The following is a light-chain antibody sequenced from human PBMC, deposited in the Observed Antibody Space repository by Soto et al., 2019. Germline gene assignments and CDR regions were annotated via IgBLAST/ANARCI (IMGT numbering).Light chain of an antibody. J-gene: IGLJ1*01. CDR3: QVWDIMTDNYV. V-gene: IGLV3-21*04. Sequence: SYELTQPPSVSVAPEKTATITCGGNNIGNKRVHWYRQKPGQAPVLVISYDSDRPSGIPERFSGSNSGNTATLTISRVEAGDEGDCYCQVWDIMTDNYVFGSGTKLTVL. CDR2: YDS. CDR1: NIGNKR.